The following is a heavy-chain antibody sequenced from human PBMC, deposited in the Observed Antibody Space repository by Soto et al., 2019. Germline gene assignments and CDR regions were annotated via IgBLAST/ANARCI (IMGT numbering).Heavy chain of an antibody. V-gene: IGHV3-48*01. CDR2: ITSSSDIV. CDR3: ARDLLWAFDI. Sequence: GGSMRLSCAASGFTFSSYSMNWVRQAPGKGLEWISYITSSSDIVQYADSVKGRFTISRDNAKSSLYLQMNSLRAEDTAVYYCARDLLWAFDIWGQGTMVTVSS. CDR1: GFTFSSYS. J-gene: IGHJ3*02.